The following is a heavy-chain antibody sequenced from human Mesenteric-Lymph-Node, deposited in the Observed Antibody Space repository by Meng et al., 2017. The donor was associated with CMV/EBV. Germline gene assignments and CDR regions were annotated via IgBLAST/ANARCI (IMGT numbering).Heavy chain of an antibody. Sequence: SETLSLTCTVSGGSVSSGSYYWSWIRQPPGKGLEWIGYIYFSGSTNYNPSLKSRVTISVDTSKNQFSLKLSSVTAADTAVYYCARVTTYCGGDCPSGYFDLWGRGTLVTVSS. CDR1: GGSVSSGSYY. CDR2: IYFSGST. V-gene: IGHV4-61*01. CDR3: ARVTTYCGGDCPSGYFDL. J-gene: IGHJ2*01. D-gene: IGHD2-21*01.